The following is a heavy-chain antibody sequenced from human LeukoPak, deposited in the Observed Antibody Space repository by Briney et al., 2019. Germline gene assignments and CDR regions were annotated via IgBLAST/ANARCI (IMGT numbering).Heavy chain of an antibody. D-gene: IGHD2-2*01. Sequence: ASVKVSCKASGGTFSSYAISWVRQAPGQGLEWMGWISAYNGNTNYAQKLQGRVTMTTDRSTSTVYMEMRSVRSDDTAVYYCARLWRDIVVVPAAIAQFDYWGQGTLVTVSS. J-gene: IGHJ4*02. CDR2: ISAYNGNT. V-gene: IGHV1-18*01. CDR1: GGTFSSYA. CDR3: ARLWRDIVVVPAAIAQFDY.